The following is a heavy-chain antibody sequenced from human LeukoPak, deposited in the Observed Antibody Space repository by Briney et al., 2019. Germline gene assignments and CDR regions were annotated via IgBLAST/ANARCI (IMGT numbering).Heavy chain of an antibody. CDR2: ISAYNGNT. CDR3: ARDLIAVRPGWFDP. Sequence: ASVKVSCKASGYTFTTYGISWVRLAHGQGLEWMGWISAYNGNTNYAQQFQGRVTMTTDTSMSTAYMELRSLRSDDTAVYYCARDLIAVRPGWFDPWGQGSLVTVSS. D-gene: IGHD6-6*01. J-gene: IGHJ5*02. V-gene: IGHV1-18*01. CDR1: GYTFTTYG.